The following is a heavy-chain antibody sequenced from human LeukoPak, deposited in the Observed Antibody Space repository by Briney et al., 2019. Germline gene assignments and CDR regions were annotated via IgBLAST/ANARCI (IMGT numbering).Heavy chain of an antibody. CDR2: ISRSGGIT. CDR1: GFTFSSYD. Sequence: GGSLRLSCAASGFTFSSYDMNWVRQAPGKGLEWVSAISRSGGITYYADSVKARFTISRDNSKNTLYLQMNSLRADDTAVYYCAKDGGSYTGYFDYWGQGTLVTVSS. CDR3: AKDGGSYTGYFDY. J-gene: IGHJ4*02. D-gene: IGHD1-26*01. V-gene: IGHV3-23*01.